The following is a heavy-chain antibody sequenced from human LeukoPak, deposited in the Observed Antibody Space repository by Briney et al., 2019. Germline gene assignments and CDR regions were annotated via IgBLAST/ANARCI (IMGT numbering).Heavy chain of an antibody. Sequence: GGSLRLSCSASGFTFNSYAMHWVRQAPGKGLEYVSAIISNGGSTYYADSVRGRFTISRDNAKSTLYLQLNSLRAEDTAVYYCARDFKDGHIWGQGTLVTVSS. V-gene: IGHV3-64*04. J-gene: IGHJ4*02. CDR3: ARDFKDGHI. CDR2: IISNGGST. CDR1: GFTFNSYA. D-gene: IGHD5-24*01.